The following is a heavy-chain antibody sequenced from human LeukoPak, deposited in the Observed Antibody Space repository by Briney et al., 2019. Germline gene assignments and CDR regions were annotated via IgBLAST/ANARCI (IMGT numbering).Heavy chain of an antibody. D-gene: IGHD2-21*01. Sequence: RGSLRLSCVPSRVTFNTYWMSWVRQTPRKGGGWGANINHDGGGKYYVDSVKGRLTISRDNSKNSLYLQMNSLRVEDTAVYYCASDPFNIAAHDAFNFWGQGTAVTVSS. J-gene: IGHJ3*01. CDR2: INHDGGGK. CDR1: RVTFNTYW. CDR3: ASDPFNIAAHDAFNF. V-gene: IGHV3-7*01.